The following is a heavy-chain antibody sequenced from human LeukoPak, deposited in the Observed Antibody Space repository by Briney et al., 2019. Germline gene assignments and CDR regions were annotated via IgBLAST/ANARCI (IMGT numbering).Heavy chain of an antibody. CDR2: IYPGDSDT. J-gene: IGHJ4*02. CDR3: ARPGYSSSVY. V-gene: IGHV5-51*01. Sequence: GESLKISCKGSGYTFSSNWIGWVRQMPGKGLEWMGIIYPGDSDTKCSPSFQGQVTISADKSISTAYLQWSSLKASDTAMYYCARPGYSSSVYWGQGTLVTVSS. CDR1: GYTFSSNW. D-gene: IGHD6-6*01.